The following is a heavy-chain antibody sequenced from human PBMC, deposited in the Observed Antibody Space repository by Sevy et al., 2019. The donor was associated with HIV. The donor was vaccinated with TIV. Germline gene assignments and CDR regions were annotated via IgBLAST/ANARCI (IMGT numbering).Heavy chain of an antibody. Sequence: GGSLRLSCAASGFTVSSNYMSWVRQAPGKGLEWVSVIYSGGSTYYADSVKGRFTISRDNSKNTLYLQMNSLRAEDTAVYYCAREGGYCSGGSCYPWYYYGMDVWGQWTTVTVSS. CDR2: IYSGGST. J-gene: IGHJ6*02. D-gene: IGHD2-15*01. V-gene: IGHV3-53*01. CDR3: AREGGYCSGGSCYPWYYYGMDV. CDR1: GFTVSSNY.